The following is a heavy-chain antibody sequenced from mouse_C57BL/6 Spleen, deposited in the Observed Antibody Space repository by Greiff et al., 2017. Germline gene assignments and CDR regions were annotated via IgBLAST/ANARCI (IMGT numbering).Heavy chain of an antibody. D-gene: IGHD1-1*01. CDR3: ARTLYGPFCYFDY. CDR2: IYPGDGDT. Sequence: QVQLQQSGPELVKPGASVKISCKASGYAFSSSWMNWVKQRPGKGREWIGRIYPGDGDTNYNGKFKGKATLTADKSSSTAYMQLSSLTSEDSAVYFCARTLYGPFCYFDYWGQGTTLTVSS. J-gene: IGHJ2*01. CDR1: GYAFSSSW. V-gene: IGHV1-82*01.